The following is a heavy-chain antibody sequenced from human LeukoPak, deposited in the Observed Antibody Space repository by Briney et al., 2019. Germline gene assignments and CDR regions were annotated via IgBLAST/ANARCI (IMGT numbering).Heavy chain of an antibody. Sequence: ASVKVSCKASGYTFTSYDINWVRQATGQGLEWMGWMNPNSGNTGYAQKFQGRVTITRNTSIATAYMEMTNLRFDDTAVYYCVDPDRWGQGTLVTVSS. V-gene: IGHV1-8*03. J-gene: IGHJ1*01. D-gene: IGHD3-22*01. CDR1: GYTFTSYD. CDR3: VDPDR. CDR2: MNPNSGNT.